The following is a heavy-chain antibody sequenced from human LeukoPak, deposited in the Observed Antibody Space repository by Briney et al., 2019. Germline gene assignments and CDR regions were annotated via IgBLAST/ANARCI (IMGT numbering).Heavy chain of an antibody. D-gene: IGHD2/OR15-2a*01. V-gene: IGHV3-74*01. CDR3: ARGIGIGAFDT. J-gene: IGHJ3*02. CDR1: GFTFSSYW. CDR2: VNVDGRST. Sequence: GGALRLSRVASGFTFSSYWMHWVRQAPGKGVVWVSRVNVDGRSTTYADSLKGRLTVSRDNDKKTLYLQINSLRPGDTAFYYCARGIGIGAFDTWGRGTKVTVSS.